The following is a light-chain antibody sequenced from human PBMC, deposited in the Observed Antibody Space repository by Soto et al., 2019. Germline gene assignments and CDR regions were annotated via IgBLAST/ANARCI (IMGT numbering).Light chain of an antibody. V-gene: IGKV4-1*01. Sequence: DIVMTQSPDSLAVSLGERATINCKPSQSVLYSSNNKNYLAWYQQKPGQPPKLLIYWASTRASGVPDRFSGSGSGPEFTLTISSLQAEDVAVYYCQQYYNTPITFGQGTRLEIK. CDR1: QSVLYSSNNKNY. J-gene: IGKJ5*01. CDR3: QQYYNTPIT. CDR2: WAS.